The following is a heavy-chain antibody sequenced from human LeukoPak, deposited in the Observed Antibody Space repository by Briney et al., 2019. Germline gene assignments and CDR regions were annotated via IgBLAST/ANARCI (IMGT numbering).Heavy chain of an antibody. Sequence: SETLSLTCDVSGGSVTSTNWWTWVRQPPGKGLEGIGEVHLDGRTNYKPSLKSRVIMSADLPENHLFLKLTSVAAADTAVYYCAREGGFYRPLDYSGQGTLVTVSS. CDR2: VHLDGRT. V-gene: IGHV4-4*02. D-gene: IGHD3-3*01. J-gene: IGHJ4*02. CDR1: GGSVTSTNW. CDR3: AREGGFYRPLDY.